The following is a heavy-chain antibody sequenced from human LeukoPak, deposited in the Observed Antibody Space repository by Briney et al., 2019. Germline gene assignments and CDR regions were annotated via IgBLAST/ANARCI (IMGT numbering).Heavy chain of an antibody. D-gene: IGHD1-26*01. CDR2: IYDSGST. Sequence: SETLSLTCTVSGGSIRSSYYYWGWIRQPPGKGLEWIGSIYDSGSTYYNPSLKSRVTISVDTSKNQFSLKLSSVTAADTAVYYCGFTRAGDSGSYSWGQGTLVTVSS. CDR1: GGSIRSSYYY. V-gene: IGHV4-39*07. J-gene: IGHJ4*02. CDR3: GFTRAGDSGSYS.